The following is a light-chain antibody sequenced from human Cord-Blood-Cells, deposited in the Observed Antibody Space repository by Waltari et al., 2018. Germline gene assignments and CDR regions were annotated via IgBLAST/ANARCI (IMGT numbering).Light chain of an antibody. CDR1: SASIASNH. J-gene: IGLJ2*01. CDR3: QSYDSSNVV. CDR2: EDN. Sequence: NFLLTQPHSVSESPGKTVTISCTLSSASIASNHVQWYQQRPGSSPTTVIYEDNQRPSGVPDRFSGSIDSSSNSASLTISGLKTEDEADYYCQSYDSSNVVFGGGTKLTVL. V-gene: IGLV6-57*01.